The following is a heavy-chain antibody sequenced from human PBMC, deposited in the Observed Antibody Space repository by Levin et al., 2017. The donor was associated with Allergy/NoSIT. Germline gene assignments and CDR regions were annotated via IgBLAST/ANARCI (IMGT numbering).Heavy chain of an antibody. CDR2: IKSKTDGGTT. CDR3: TTEVVVVPAAMPGYAFDI. J-gene: IGHJ3*02. CDR1: GFTFSNAW. Sequence: GGSLRLSCAASGFTFSNAWMSWVRQAPGKGLEWVGRIKSKTDGGTTDYAAPVKGRFTISRDDSKNTLYLQMNSLKTEDTAVYYCTTEVVVVPAAMPGYAFDIWGQGTMVTVSS. V-gene: IGHV3-15*01. D-gene: IGHD2-2*01.